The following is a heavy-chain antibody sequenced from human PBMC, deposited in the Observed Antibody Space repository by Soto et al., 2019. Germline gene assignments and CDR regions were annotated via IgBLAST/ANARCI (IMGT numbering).Heavy chain of an antibody. V-gene: IGHV4-34*01. J-gene: IGHJ5*02. CDR1: GVSFSGYC. CDR3: ARSSGYYTRFDP. D-gene: IGHD3-22*01. Sequence: AETLSLTCAVSGVSFSGYCWSWIRQLPGKGLFWIGEINNSGSTNYNPSLKSRVTISVDTSKNQFSLKLSSVTAADTAVYYCARSSGYYTRFDPWGQGTLVTVSS. CDR2: INNSGST.